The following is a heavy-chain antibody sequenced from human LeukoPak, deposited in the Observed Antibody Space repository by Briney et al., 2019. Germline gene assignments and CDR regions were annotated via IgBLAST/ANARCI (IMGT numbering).Heavy chain of an antibody. D-gene: IGHD6-13*01. CDR3: AKDGDIAAADYYFDY. CDR1: GFTFSTYA. Sequence: GRSLRLSCAAYGFTFSTYAIHWVRQAPGKGLEWVAVISYDGRDKHHADSVKGRFTISRDNSKNTLYLQMNSLRAEDTAVYYCAKDGDIAAADYYFDYWGQGTLVTVSS. CDR2: ISYDGRDK. J-gene: IGHJ4*02. V-gene: IGHV3-30*04.